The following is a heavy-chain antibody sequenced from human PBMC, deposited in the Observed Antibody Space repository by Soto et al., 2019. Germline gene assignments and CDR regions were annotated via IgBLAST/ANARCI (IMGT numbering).Heavy chain of an antibody. V-gene: IGHV3-23*01. Sequence: EVQLLESGGGLVQPGGCLRLSCAASECTFSSYAMSWVRQAPGKGLEWVSAISGSGGSTYYADSVKGRFTISRDNSKDTLYLQMNSLRAEDTAVYYCAKDGAATPLNLRYNKHDYWGQGTLVTVSS. CDR3: AKDGAATPLNLRYNKHDY. D-gene: IGHD2-15*01. J-gene: IGHJ4*02. CDR1: ECTFSSYA. CDR2: ISGSGGST.